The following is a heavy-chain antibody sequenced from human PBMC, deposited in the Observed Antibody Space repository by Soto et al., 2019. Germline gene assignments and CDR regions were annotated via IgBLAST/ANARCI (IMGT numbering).Heavy chain of an antibody. CDR3: ARPIFGVVIPSAFDI. J-gene: IGHJ3*02. V-gene: IGHV5-51*01. Sequence: GESLKISCKGSGYSFTSYWIGWVRQMPGKGLEWMGIIYPGDSDTRYSPSFQGQVTISADKSISTAYLQWSSLKASDTAMYYCARPIFGVVIPSAFDIWGQGTMVTVSS. D-gene: IGHD3-3*01. CDR1: GYSFTSYW. CDR2: IYPGDSDT.